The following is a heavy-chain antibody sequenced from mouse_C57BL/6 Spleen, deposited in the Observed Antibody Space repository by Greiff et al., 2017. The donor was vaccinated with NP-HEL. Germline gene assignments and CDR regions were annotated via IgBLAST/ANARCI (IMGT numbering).Heavy chain of an antibody. Sequence: QVQLQQPGAELVMPGASVKLSCKASGYTFTSYWMHWVKQRPGQGLEWIGEIDPSDSYTNYNQKFKGKSTLTVDKSSSTAYMQLSSLTSEDSAVYYCARSTVQAMDYWGQGTSVTVSS. CDR1: GYTFTSYW. J-gene: IGHJ4*01. D-gene: IGHD1-1*01. CDR3: ARSTVQAMDY. V-gene: IGHV1-69*01. CDR2: IDPSDSYT.